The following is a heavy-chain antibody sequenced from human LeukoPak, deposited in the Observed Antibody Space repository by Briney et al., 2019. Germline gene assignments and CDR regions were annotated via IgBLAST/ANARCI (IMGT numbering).Heavy chain of an antibody. Sequence: SETLSLTCDVNGGSLSGSYWSWIRQSPEKGLEWIGEINQSGNSNYNPSLKSRVTILVDTSKNQFSLKLSSVTAADTAVYYCARQKPSTFRQYGRGRPLDSWGQGTLVTVSS. D-gene: IGHD4-11*01. J-gene: IGHJ4*02. CDR1: GGSLSGSY. CDR3: ARQKPSTFRQYGRGRPLDS. CDR2: INQSGNS. V-gene: IGHV4-34*01.